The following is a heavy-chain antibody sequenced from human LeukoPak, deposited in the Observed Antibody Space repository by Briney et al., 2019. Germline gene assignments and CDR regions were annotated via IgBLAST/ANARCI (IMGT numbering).Heavy chain of an antibody. D-gene: IGHD3-22*01. V-gene: IGHV4-59*01. CDR1: GGSISSYY. CDR2: IYYSGST. J-gene: IGHJ4*02. Sequence: PSETLSLTCTVSGGSISSYYWSWIRQPPGGGLEWIGYIYYSGSTNYNPSLKRRVTISLDTSKSQFSLKLRSVTAADTAIYYCARTYYDGSAYYDYWGQGTLVTVSS. CDR3: ARTYYDGSAYYDY.